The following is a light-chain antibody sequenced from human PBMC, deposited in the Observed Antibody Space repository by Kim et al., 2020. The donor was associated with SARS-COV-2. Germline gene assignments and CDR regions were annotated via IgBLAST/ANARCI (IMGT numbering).Light chain of an antibody. CDR3: QQFDTVPLT. J-gene: IGKJ4*01. V-gene: IGKV1-33*01. CDR2: DAS. CDR1: HDNNIF. Sequence: ASVGDRVTINCQASHDNNIFLNWFQQKPGEAPKLLITDASSLETGLPSRFSGSGSGTHFTFTISSLQPGDVATYYCQQFDTVPLTFGGGTKVDIK.